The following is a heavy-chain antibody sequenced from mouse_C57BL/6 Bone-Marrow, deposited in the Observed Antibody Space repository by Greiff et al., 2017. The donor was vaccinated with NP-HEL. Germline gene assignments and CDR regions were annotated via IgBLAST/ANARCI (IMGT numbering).Heavy chain of an antibody. D-gene: IGHD2-2*01. Sequence: VQLQQSGAELVRPGASVKLSCTASGFNIKDDYMHWVKQRPEQGLEWIGWIDPENGDTEYASKFQGKATITADKSSNTAYLQLSSLTSEDTAVYYCTTGDGYDFDYWGQGTTLTVSS. CDR1: GFNIKDDY. CDR2: IDPENGDT. V-gene: IGHV14-4*01. CDR3: TTGDGYDFDY. J-gene: IGHJ2*01.